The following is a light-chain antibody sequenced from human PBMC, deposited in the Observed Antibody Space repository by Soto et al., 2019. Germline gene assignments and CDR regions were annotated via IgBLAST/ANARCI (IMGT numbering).Light chain of an antibody. CDR1: QSVSSS. J-gene: IGKJ5*01. Sequence: EIVLTQSPGTLSLSPWEREKIYCRAIQSVSSSFLAWYQQKPGQAPRLLIYGASTRATGIPARFSGSGSGTEFTLTISSLQSEDFAVYYCQQYNNWPPITLGQGTRLEIK. CDR2: GAS. CDR3: QQYNNWPPIT. V-gene: IGKV3-15*01.